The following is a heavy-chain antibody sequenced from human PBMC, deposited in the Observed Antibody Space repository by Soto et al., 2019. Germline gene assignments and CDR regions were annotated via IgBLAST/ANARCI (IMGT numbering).Heavy chain of an antibody. CDR2: IYYRGST. J-gene: IGHJ6*02. D-gene: IGHD1-1*01. V-gene: IGHV4-31*03. Sequence: PLSLTCTVSGGSVNSGGYHWSWIRQHPGKGLEWIGDIYYRGSTYYNPSLKSRVTISIDTSTNHFSLHLSALTAADTAVYYCARAPIPDWNYYGMDVWGQGTRVTVSS. CDR3: ARAPIPDWNYYGMDV. CDR1: GGSVNSGGYH.